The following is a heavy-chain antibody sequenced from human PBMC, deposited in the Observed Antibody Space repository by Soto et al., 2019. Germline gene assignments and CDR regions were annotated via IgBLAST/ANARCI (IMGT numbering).Heavy chain of an antibody. D-gene: IGHD2-21*02. CDR2: IIPIFGTA. CDR3: ACRSGGNSEAYYYYGMDV. Sequence: QVQLVQSGAEVKKPGSSVKVSCKASGGTFSSYAISWVRQAPGQGLEWMGGIIPIFGTANYAQKFQGRVTITAEESTSTAYMELSSLRSEDTAVYYCACRSGGNSEAYYYYGMDVWGQGTTVTVSS. CDR1: GGTFSSYA. V-gene: IGHV1-69*12. J-gene: IGHJ6*02.